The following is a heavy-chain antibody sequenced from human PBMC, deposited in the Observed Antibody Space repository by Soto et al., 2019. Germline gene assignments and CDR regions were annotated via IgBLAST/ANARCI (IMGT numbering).Heavy chain of an antibody. J-gene: IGHJ3*02. CDR2: IIPIFGTV. CDR1: GGTFSIYA. D-gene: IGHD2-2*01. Sequence: QVQLVQSGAEVKKPGSSVKVSCKSSGGTFSIYAINWVRQAPGQGLEWMGGIIPIFGTVNYAQKFQGRVTITADESTTTAYMVLSSLRSEDTDVYYCARDLVPNSESPFEIWGQGTMVTVSS. V-gene: IGHV1-69*12. CDR3: ARDLVPNSESPFEI.